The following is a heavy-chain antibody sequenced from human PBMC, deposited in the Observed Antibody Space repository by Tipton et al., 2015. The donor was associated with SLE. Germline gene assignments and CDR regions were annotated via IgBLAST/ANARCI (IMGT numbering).Heavy chain of an antibody. CDR3: ARMGLCTTTTCNEGAFDV. CDR1: GGSMSYHY. Sequence: LRLSCSVSGGSMSYHYWSWIRQPPGKGLEWIGYIYYTGNTNYNPSLKSRVTMSVDTSKSQFSLKLTFVSAADTAIYYCARMGLCTTTTCNEGAFDVWGQGSMVTVSS. J-gene: IGHJ3*01. CDR2: IYYTGNT. D-gene: IGHD2-2*01. V-gene: IGHV4-59*11.